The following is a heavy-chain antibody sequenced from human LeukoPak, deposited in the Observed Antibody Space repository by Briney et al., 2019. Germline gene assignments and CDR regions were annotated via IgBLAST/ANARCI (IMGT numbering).Heavy chain of an antibody. D-gene: IGHD1-1*01. CDR3: TTHSRLAATGTFDY. CDR1: GFTFSNAW. CDR2: IKSKSDGGTT. V-gene: IGHV3-15*01. Sequence: NTGGSLRLSCAASGFTFSNAWMSWVRQAPGKGLEWVGRIKSKSDGGTTDYAATVKGRFTISRDDSKNTLYLQMNSLETEDTAVYYCTTHSRLAATGTFDYWGQGTLVTVSS. J-gene: IGHJ4*02.